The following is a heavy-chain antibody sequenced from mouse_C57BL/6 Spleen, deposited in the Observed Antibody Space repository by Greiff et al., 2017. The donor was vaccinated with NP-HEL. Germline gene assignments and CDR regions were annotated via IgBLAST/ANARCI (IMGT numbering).Heavy chain of an antibody. J-gene: IGHJ1*03. Sequence: QVHVKQSGAELVRPGASVKLSCKASGYTFTDYYINWVKQRPGQGLAWIARFYPGSGNTYYNEKFKGQATLTAEKSSSTAYMQLSSLTSEDSAVDFWARSLYVDVWGTGTTVTVSS. V-gene: IGHV1-76*01. CDR2: FYPGSGNT. CDR1: GYTFTDYY. CDR3: ARSLYVDV. D-gene: IGHD6-2*01.